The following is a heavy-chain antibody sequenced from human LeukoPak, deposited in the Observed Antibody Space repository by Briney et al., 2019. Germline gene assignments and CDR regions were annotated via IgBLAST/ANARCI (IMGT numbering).Heavy chain of an antibody. Sequence: SETLSLTCTVSSGSISSYYWSWIRQPPGKGLEWIGYIYYSGSTNYNPSLKSRVTISVDTSKNKFSLKLSSVTAADTAVYYCARGIGGWPPFDYWGQGTLVTVSS. CDR1: SGSISSYY. CDR2: IYYSGST. D-gene: IGHD5-12*01. V-gene: IGHV4-59*01. J-gene: IGHJ4*02. CDR3: ARGIGGWPPFDY.